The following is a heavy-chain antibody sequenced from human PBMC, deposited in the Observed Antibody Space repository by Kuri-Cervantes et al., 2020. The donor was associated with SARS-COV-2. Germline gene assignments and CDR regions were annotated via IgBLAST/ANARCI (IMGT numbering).Heavy chain of an antibody. CDR2: ISHSRGT. CDR1: KGSISSYY. CDR3: ARALSYTGYSGSYNWFDP. Sequence: SETLSLTCTVSKGSISSYYWIGIRQPPGKGLAWIGYISHSRGTNYNPSLKSRVTISRDTSKNQFSLKLSSVTAAETAVYYCARALSYTGYSGSYNWFDPGGQGTLVTVSS. D-gene: IGHD1-26*01. V-gene: IGHV4-59*01. J-gene: IGHJ5*02.